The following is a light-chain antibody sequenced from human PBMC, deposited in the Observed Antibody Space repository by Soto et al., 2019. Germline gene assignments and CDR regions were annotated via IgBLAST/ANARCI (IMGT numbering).Light chain of an antibody. V-gene: IGKV3-11*01. CDR1: LSISNS. CDR2: EAS. Sequence: EIVLTQSPATLSLSPGERATLSCRAGLSISNSLAWYQQKPGQAPRLLIYEASNRATGIPARFSGSGSGTDFTLTISSLEPEDFAVYYCQQRGEWPPGATFGQGTRLENK. J-gene: IGKJ5*01. CDR3: QQRGEWPPGAT.